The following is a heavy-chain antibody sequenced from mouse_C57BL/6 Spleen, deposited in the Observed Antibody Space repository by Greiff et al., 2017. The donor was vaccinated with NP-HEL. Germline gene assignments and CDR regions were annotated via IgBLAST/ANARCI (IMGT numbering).Heavy chain of an antibody. J-gene: IGHJ2*01. V-gene: IGHV5-4*01. CDR3: AREVITTVVPYYFDY. CDR1: GFTFSSYA. CDR2: ISDGGSYT. Sequence: EVNVVESGGGLVKPGGSLKLSCAASGFTFSSYAMSWVRQTPEKRLEWVATISDGGSYTYYPDNVKGRFTISRDNAKNNLYLQMSHLKSEDTAMYYCAREVITTVVPYYFDYWGQGTTLTVSS. D-gene: IGHD1-1*01.